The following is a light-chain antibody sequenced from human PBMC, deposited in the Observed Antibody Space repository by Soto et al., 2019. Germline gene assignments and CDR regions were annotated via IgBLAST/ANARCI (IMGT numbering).Light chain of an antibody. Sequence: ERVMTQSPVTLSASPGERATLSCRAGQSIGSDLAWYQQKPGQAPRLLIYAVSTRAIDIPARFSGSGSGTEFTLTISSLQSEDFAVYYCHQYHGWPITFGGGTKVEI. V-gene: IGKV3-15*01. J-gene: IGKJ4*01. CDR2: AVS. CDR1: QSIGSD. CDR3: HQYHGWPIT.